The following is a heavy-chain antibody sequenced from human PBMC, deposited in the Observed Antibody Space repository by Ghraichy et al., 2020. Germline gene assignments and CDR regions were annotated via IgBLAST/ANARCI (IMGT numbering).Heavy chain of an antibody. J-gene: IGHJ6*02. D-gene: IGHD6-13*01. V-gene: IGHV1-2*02. CDR1: GYTFTGYY. Sequence: ASVKVSCKASGYTFTGYYMHWVRQAPGQGLEWMGWINPNSGGTNYAQKFQGRVTMTRDTSISTAYMELSRLRSDDTAVYYCASGLAAAGTTRKGYYYGMDVWGQGTTVTVSS. CDR2: INPNSGGT. CDR3: ASGLAAAGTTRKGYYYGMDV.